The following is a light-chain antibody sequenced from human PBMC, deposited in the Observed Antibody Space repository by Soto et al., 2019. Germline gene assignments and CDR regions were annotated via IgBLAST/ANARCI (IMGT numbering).Light chain of an antibody. CDR2: YDS. CDR1: NSGRKS. CDR3: QLWDSSSDHPYLV. Sequence: SYELTQPPSVSVAPGKTARITCVGNNSGRKSVHWYQQKPGQAPVLVIYYDSDRPSGIPERFSGSNSGNTATLTISRVEAGDEADDYCQLWDSSSDHPYLVFGGGTKVTVL. J-gene: IGLJ2*01. V-gene: IGLV3-21*04.